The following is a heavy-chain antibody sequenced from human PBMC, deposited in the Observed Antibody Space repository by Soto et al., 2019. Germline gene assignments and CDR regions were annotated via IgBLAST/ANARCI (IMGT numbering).Heavy chain of an antibody. CDR3: ARDFMARGRDSNGFDP. CDR2: INSDGRNT. CDR1: GFIFSSYW. V-gene: IGHV3-74*01. Sequence: GGSLRLSCAASGFIFSSYWMHWVRQVPGKGPVWVARINSDGRNTKYMDSVKGRFTISRDNAKNTLYLQMNSLRAEDTAIYYCARDFMARGRDSNGFDPWGRGTVVTGSS. J-gene: IGHJ5*02. D-gene: IGHD3-10*01.